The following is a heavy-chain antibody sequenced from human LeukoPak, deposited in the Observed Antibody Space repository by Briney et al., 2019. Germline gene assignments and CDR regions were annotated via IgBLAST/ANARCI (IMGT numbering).Heavy chain of an antibody. CDR2: INAGNGNT. Sequence: ASVKVSCKASGYTFTSYAMHWVRQAPGQRLEWMGWINAGNGNTKYSQKFQGRVTITRDTSASTAYMELSSLRSEDTAVYYCARQISSGWPRAEYFQHWGRGTLVTVSS. CDR1: GYTFTSYA. V-gene: IGHV1-3*01. J-gene: IGHJ1*01. D-gene: IGHD6-19*01. CDR3: ARQISSGWPRAEYFQH.